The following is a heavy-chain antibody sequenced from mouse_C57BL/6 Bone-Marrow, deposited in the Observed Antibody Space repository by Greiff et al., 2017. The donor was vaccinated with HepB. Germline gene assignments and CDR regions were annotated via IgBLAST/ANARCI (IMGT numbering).Heavy chain of an antibody. CDR1: GFTFSSYA. Sequence: EVQLQESGGGLVKPGGSLKLSCAASGFTFSSYAMSWVRQTPERRLEWVATISDGGSYTYYPDNVKGRFTISRDNAKNNLYLQMSHLKSEDTAMYYCARDWEGNWGQGTLVTVSA. D-gene: IGHD4-1*01. V-gene: IGHV5-4*01. CDR2: ISDGGSYT. J-gene: IGHJ3*01. CDR3: ARDWEGN.